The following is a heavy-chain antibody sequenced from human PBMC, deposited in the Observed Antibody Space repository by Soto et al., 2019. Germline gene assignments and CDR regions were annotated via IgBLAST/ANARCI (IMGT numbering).Heavy chain of an antibody. CDR3: AMLGGWSGGSRGMDV. J-gene: IGHJ6*02. CDR2: IRRKANSYTT. Sequence: EVQLVESGGGLVQPGGSLRLSCAASGLIFSDYHMDWVRQAPGKGLEWVGRIRRKANSYTTEYAASVKGRFTISRDDTKNSLYLQMNSLKSADTAVYYCAMLGGWSGGSRGMDVWGQGTTVTVSS. D-gene: IGHD6-19*01. V-gene: IGHV3-72*01. CDR1: GLIFSDYH.